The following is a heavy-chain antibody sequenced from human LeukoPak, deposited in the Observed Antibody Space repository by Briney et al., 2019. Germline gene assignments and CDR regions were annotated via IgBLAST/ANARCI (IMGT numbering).Heavy chain of an antibody. D-gene: IGHD3-22*01. CDR2: IIPIFGTA. Sequence: SVKVSCKASGGTFSGYAISWVRQAPGQGLEWMGGIIPIFGTANYAQKFQGRVTITADESTSTAYMELSSLRSEDTAVYYCARGVDYDSSGYYPIDYWGQGTLVTVSS. V-gene: IGHV1-69*13. CDR1: GGTFSGYA. CDR3: ARGVDYDSSGYYPIDY. J-gene: IGHJ4*02.